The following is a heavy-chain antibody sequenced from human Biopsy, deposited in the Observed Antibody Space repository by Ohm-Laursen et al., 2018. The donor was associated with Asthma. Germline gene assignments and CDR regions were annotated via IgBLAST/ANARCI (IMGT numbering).Heavy chain of an antibody. Sequence: PPGTLSLTCTVSGGSINNFYWSWIRQPPGKGLESIGHVYYSGSTNYNPSLKSRVTISIDASKNQFSLKLTSVTAADTAVYYCARGVDRVTGLLDHFDSWGQGTLVTVS. V-gene: IGHV4-59*01. CDR1: GGSINNFY. CDR3: ARGVDRVTGLLDHFDS. D-gene: IGHD2-21*02. CDR2: VYYSGST. J-gene: IGHJ4*02.